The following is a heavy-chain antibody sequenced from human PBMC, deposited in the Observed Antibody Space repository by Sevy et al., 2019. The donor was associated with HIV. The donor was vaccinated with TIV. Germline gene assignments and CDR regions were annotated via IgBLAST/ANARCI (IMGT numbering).Heavy chain of an antibody. CDR3: ARLPSRIAARGGRGKVCFDP. CDR2: INHSGST. J-gene: IGHJ5*02. D-gene: IGHD6-6*01. CDR1: GGSFSGYY. Sequence: SETLSLTCAVYGGSFSGYYWSWIRQPPGKGLEWIGEINHSGSTNYNPSLKSRVTISVDTSKNQFSLKLSSVTAADTAVYYCARLPSRIAARGGRGKVCFDPWGQGTLVTVSS. V-gene: IGHV4-34*01.